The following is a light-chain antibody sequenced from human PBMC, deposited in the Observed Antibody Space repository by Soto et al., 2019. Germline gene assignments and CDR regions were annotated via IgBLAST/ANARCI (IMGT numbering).Light chain of an antibody. J-gene: IGKJ5*01. V-gene: IGKV3-20*01. CDR1: QSVSSN. CDR2: GAS. CDR3: QHYGSSPIT. Sequence: EILMTQSPSSLSGSPGERATLSCRASQSVSSNLAWYQQKPGQAPRLLIYGASTRATGIPARFSGSGSGTDFTLTISRLEPEDFAVYYCQHYGSSPITFGQGTRLEI.